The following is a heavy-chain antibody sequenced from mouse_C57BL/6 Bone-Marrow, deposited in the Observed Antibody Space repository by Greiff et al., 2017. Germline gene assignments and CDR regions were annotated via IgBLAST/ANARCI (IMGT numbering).Heavy chain of an antibody. CDR1: GYTFTSYT. Sequence: QVQLQQSGAELARPGASVKMSCKASGYTFTSYTMHWVKQRPGQGLEWIGYINPSSGYTKYNQKFKDKATLTADKSSSTAYMQLSSLTSEDSAVYYCARTTVVAKGEVFGYWGQGTTLTVSS. CDR3: ARTTVVAKGEVFGY. CDR2: INPSSGYT. D-gene: IGHD1-1*01. V-gene: IGHV1-4*01. J-gene: IGHJ2*01.